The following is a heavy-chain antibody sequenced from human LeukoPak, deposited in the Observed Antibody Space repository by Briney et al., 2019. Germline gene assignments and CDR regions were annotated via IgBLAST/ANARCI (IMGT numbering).Heavy chain of an antibody. Sequence: SETLSLTCTVSGGSISSGSYYWSWIRQPAGKGLEWIGHIYTSGTTNYNPSLKSRVTMSIDTSKNQFSLKLSSVTAADTAIYYCARDAEYYYGSRIYFFFEYWGQGTLLSVSS. CDR3: ARDAEYYYGSRIYFFFEY. J-gene: IGHJ4*02. CDR1: GGSISSGSYY. D-gene: IGHD3-10*01. V-gene: IGHV4-61*09. CDR2: IYTSGTT.